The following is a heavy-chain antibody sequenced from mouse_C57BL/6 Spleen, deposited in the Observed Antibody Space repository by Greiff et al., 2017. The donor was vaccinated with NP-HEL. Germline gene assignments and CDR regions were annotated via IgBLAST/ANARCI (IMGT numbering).Heavy chain of an antibody. D-gene: IGHD2-3*01. J-gene: IGHJ3*01. Sequence: QQSHGKSLEWIGYIYPNNGGNGYNQKFKGKATLTVDKSSSTAYMELRSLTSEDSAVYYCARGNDEGFAYWGQGTLVTVSA. CDR3: ARGNDEGFAY. CDR2: IYPNNGGN. V-gene: IGHV1-34*01.